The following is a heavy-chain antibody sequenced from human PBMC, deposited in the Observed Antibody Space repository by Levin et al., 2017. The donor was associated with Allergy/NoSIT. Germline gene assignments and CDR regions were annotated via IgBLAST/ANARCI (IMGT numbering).Heavy chain of an antibody. CDR1: GFTFDNYV. V-gene: IGHV3-23*01. D-gene: IGHD6-6*01. CDR2: ISATDGRT. CDR3: AKFPPYSSSSPWRYFDY. Sequence: PGGSLRLSCVASGFTFDNYVMSWVRQAPGKGLEWVSVISATDGRTDYADSVKGRFTISRDNSKNTLYLQIISLRVEDTAVYYCAKFPPYSSSSPWRYFDYWGQGTLVTVSS. J-gene: IGHJ4*02.